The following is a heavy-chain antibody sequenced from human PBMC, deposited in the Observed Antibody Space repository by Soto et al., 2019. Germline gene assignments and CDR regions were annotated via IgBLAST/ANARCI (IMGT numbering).Heavy chain of an antibody. CDR2: ISAYNGNT. Sequence: QVQLVQSGAEVKKPGASVKVSCKASGYTFTSYGISWVRQAPGQGLEWMGWISAYNGNTNYAQKLKGRVTMTTDTYTSTAYMELRGLRSDDTAVYYCARDYRYNWNVPPWYYYYGIDVWGQGTTVTVSS. CDR1: GYTFTSYG. J-gene: IGHJ6*02. V-gene: IGHV1-18*01. D-gene: IGHD1-1*01. CDR3: ARDYRYNWNVPPWYYYYGIDV.